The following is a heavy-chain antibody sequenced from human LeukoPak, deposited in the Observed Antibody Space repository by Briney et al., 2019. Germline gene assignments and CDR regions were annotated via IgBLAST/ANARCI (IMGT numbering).Heavy chain of an antibody. D-gene: IGHD5-24*01. J-gene: IGHJ3*01. CDR3: ARDIQLST. V-gene: IGHV3-23*01. Sequence: GGSLRLSCVASGFTFSSCAMSWVRQAPGKGLGWVSAISGSGGSAYYADSVRGRFTISRDNSKDTLYLEMNSLRAEDTAIYYCARDIQLSTWGLGTMVTVSS. CDR2: ISGSGGSA. CDR1: GFTFSSCA.